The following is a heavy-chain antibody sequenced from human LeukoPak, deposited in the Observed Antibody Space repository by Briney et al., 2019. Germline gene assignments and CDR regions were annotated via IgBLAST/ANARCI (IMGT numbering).Heavy chain of an antibody. Sequence: SETLSLTCAVYGESFSGYYWSWIRQHPGKGLEWTGYIYYSGSTYYNPSLKSRVTISVDTSKNQFCLKLSSVTAADTAVYYCARGRQVGFLEWLNFDYWGQGTLVTVSS. D-gene: IGHD3-3*01. J-gene: IGHJ4*02. V-gene: IGHV4-31*11. CDR3: ARGRQVGFLEWLNFDY. CDR1: GESFSGYY. CDR2: IYYSGST.